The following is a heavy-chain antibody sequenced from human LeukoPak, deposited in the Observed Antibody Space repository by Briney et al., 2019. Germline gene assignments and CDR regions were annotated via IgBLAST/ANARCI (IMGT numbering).Heavy chain of an antibody. V-gene: IGHV1-46*03. J-gene: IGHJ4*02. CDR3: ASSSDIVVVPAAIGY. CDR2: INPSGGST. CDR1: GYTFTSYY. D-gene: IGHD2-2*01. Sequence: ASVKVSCKASGYTFTSYYMHWVRQAPVQGLEWIGIINPSGGSTSYAQKFQGRVTMTRDTSTSTVYMELSSLRSEDTAVYYCASSSDIVVVPAAIGYWGQGTLVTVSS.